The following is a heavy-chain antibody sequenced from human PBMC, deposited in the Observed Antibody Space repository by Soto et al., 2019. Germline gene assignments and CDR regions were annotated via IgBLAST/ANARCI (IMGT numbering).Heavy chain of an antibody. V-gene: IGHV1-58*01. Sequence: SVKVSCKASGFTFTSSAVQWVRQARGQRLEWIGWIVVGSGNTNYAQKFQERVTITRDMSTSTAYMELSSLRSEDTAVYYCAADQGGDRYYYYYGMDVWGQGTTVTVSS. CDR1: GFTFTSSA. CDR3: AADQGGDRYYYYYGMDV. J-gene: IGHJ6*02. D-gene: IGHD4-17*01. CDR2: IVVGSGNT.